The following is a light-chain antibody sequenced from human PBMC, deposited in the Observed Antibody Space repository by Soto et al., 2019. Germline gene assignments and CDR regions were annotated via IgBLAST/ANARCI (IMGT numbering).Light chain of an antibody. V-gene: IGKV1-16*02. CDR2: AAS. J-gene: IGKJ2*01. CDR1: QDISNY. Sequence: DLPLTQSPSSLSASVGDRVTITCRASQDISNYLAWFQQKPGKAPRSLIYAASTLQSGVPSNFSGSGSGTVFTLSITSLQPEDFATYYCQHYNGYPYTFGQGTKLEIK. CDR3: QHYNGYPYT.